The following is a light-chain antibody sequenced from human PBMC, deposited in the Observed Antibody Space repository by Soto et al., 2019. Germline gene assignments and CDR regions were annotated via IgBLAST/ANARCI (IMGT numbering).Light chain of an antibody. J-gene: IGLJ2*01. CDR1: RSDVGDYNY. Sequence: QSALTQHPSASGSPGQSVTISCTGTRSDVGDYNYVSWYQQHPGKAPKLLIYEVTKRPSGVPDRFSGSKSANTASLTVSGLQAEDEADYYCSSYAGSDNFEVFGGGTKLTVL. CDR3: SSYAGSDNFEV. V-gene: IGLV2-8*01. CDR2: EVT.